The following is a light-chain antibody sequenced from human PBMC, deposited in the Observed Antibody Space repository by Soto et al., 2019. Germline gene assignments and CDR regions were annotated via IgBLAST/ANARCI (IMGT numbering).Light chain of an antibody. J-gene: IGKJ2*01. CDR1: QTINTY. V-gene: IGKV1-39*01. Sequence: DIQMTQSPSSLSASVGDRVTITCRASQTINTYLNWYQQKPGKAPNLLIYAASTLQSGVPSRFSGSGSGTDFALTISSLQPEDFATYYCQQSYSTPHTFGQGTKLDIK. CDR3: QQSYSTPHT. CDR2: AAS.